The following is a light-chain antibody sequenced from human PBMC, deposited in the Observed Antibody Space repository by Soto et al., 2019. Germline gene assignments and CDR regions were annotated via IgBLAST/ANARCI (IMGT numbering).Light chain of an antibody. V-gene: IGLV2-14*01. CDR3: FSSSSGGLYV. J-gene: IGLJ1*01. CDR1: SNDVGDYNH. Sequence: QSALTQPASVSGSPGQSITISCTGTSNDVGDYNHVSWYQQSPGKVPKLLIYNVNNRPSGVSDRFSGSRSGYTASLTISGLQAEDESDYFCFSSSSGGLYVFGTGTKVTVL. CDR2: NVN.